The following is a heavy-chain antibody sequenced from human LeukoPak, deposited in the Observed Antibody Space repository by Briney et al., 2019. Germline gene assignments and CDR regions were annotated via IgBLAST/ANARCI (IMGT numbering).Heavy chain of an antibody. J-gene: IGHJ4*02. CDR1: GFTFSGSA. Sequence: GGSLRLSCAASGFTFSGSAMHWFRQASEKGLEWVGRIRSKANSYATAYAASVKGRFTISRDDSKNTAYLQMNSLKTEDTAVYYCTRHLMYYYDSSGYYEDYWGQGTLVTVSS. V-gene: IGHV3-73*01. D-gene: IGHD3-22*01. CDR2: IRSKANSYAT. CDR3: TRHLMYYYDSSGYYEDY.